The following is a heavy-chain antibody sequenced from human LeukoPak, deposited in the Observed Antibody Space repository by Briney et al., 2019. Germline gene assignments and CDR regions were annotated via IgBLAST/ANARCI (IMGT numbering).Heavy chain of an antibody. D-gene: IGHD5-18*01. CDR3: AREERGYSYGFLIYYYYGMDV. CDR2: ISSSSSYI. CDR1: GFTFSSYA. J-gene: IGHJ6*02. Sequence: GGSLRLSCAASGFTFSSYAMSWVRQAPGKGLEWVSSISSSSSYIYYADSVKGRFTISRDNAKNSLHLQMNSLRAEDTAVYYCAREERGYSYGFLIYYYYGMDVWGQGTTVTVSS. V-gene: IGHV3-21*01.